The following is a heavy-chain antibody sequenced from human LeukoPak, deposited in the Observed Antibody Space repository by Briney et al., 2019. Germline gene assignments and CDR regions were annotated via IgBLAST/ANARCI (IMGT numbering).Heavy chain of an antibody. CDR2: ISGSSSYI. V-gene: IGHV3-21*01. CDR1: GFTVSSNY. Sequence: GGSLRLSCTASGFTVSSNYMSWVRQAPGKGLEWVSSISGSSSYIYYTDSVKGRFTLSRDNAKNSLVLQVNSLRAEDTGVYYCARDMGEPVYGMDVWGPGTTVTVSS. D-gene: IGHD1-26*01. CDR3: ARDMGEPVYGMDV. J-gene: IGHJ6*02.